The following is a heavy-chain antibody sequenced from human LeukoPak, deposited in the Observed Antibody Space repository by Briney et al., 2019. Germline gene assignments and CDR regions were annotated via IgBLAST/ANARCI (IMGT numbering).Heavy chain of an antibody. CDR1: GLSFSSYV. J-gene: IGHJ4*02. CDR3: EKEDSGTLDY. Sequence: PGGSLRLSCAASGLSFSSYVMHCVGQAAGKEVERVAVIWYDGSEGHYVDSVNDRFTIYRHNARKTMSLPMNSVRVEESAGSYSEKEDSGTLDYWGQGIPVIVSS. V-gene: IGHV3-33*03. D-gene: IGHD1-26*01. CDR2: IWYDGSEG.